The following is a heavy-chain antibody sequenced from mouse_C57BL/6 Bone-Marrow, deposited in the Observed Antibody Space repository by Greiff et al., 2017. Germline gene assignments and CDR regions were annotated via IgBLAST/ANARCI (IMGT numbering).Heavy chain of an antibody. CDR2: IDPSDSYT. CDR3: ARDYYGSSWDYAMDY. Sequence: QVQLQQSGAELVRPGTSVKLSCKASGYTFTSYWMHWVKQRPGQGLEWIGVIDPSDSYTNYNQKFKGKATLTVDTSSSTAYMQLSSLTSEDSAVYYCARDYYGSSWDYAMDYWGQGTSVTVSS. V-gene: IGHV1-59*01. J-gene: IGHJ4*01. CDR1: GYTFTSYW. D-gene: IGHD1-1*01.